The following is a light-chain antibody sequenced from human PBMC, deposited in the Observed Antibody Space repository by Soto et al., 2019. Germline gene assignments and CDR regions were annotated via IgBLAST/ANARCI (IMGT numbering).Light chain of an antibody. CDR3: QQYNDWPRT. Sequence: DIIMTQSPATLSESPGERATLSCRASQSVASNLAWYQQKVGQAPRLLIYGASTRATGIPATFSGSGSGTEFTLSITSLRSEDFAVYYCQQYNDWPRTFGQGTKVDIK. J-gene: IGKJ1*01. V-gene: IGKV3-15*01. CDR2: GAS. CDR1: QSVASN.